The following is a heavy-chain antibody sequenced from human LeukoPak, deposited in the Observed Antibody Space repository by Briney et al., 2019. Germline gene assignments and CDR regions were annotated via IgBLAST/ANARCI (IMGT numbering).Heavy chain of an antibody. D-gene: IGHD1-26*01. CDR1: GFTFRSYW. Sequence: GGSLRLSCAASGFTFRSYWMSWVRQAPGKGLEWVANIKQDGSEKYYVDSVKGRFTISRDNAKNSLYLQMNSLRAEDTAVYYCARAPKFRLVGVPKGPFDPWGQGTLVTVSS. V-gene: IGHV3-7*03. J-gene: IGHJ5*02. CDR3: ARAPKFRLVGVPKGPFDP. CDR2: IKQDGSEK.